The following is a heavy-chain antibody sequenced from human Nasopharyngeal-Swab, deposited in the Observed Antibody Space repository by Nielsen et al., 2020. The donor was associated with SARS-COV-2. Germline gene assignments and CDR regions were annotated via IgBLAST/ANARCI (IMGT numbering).Heavy chain of an antibody. Sequence: GGSLRLSCAASGFTFSSYSMNWVRQAPGKGLEWVSSISSSSSYIYYADSVKGRFTISRDNAKNSLYLQMNSLRAEDTAVYYCARVSGYDPLEVYYYYYYMDVWGKGTTVTVSS. CDR3: ARVSGYDPLEVYYYYYYMDV. J-gene: IGHJ6*03. CDR1: GFTFSSYS. V-gene: IGHV3-21*01. D-gene: IGHD5-12*01. CDR2: ISSSSSYI.